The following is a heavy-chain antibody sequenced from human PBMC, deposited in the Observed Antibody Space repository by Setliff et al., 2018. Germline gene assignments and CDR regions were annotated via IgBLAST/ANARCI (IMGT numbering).Heavy chain of an antibody. CDR1: GGSISNYY. CDR3: ARARSGDYSDGTGYLDY. Sequence: SETLSLTCTVSGGSISNYYWTWIRQPPGKGLDWIGYIYTSGSTNYNPSLKSRVTISVDTSKNQFSLKLSSVSAADTAVYYCARARSGDYSDGTGYLDYWGQGTLVTVSS. J-gene: IGHJ4*02. D-gene: IGHD3-22*01. V-gene: IGHV4-4*08. CDR2: IYTSGST.